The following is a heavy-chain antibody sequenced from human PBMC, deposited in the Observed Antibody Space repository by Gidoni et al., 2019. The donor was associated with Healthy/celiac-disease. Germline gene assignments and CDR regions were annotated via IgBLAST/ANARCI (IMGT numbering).Heavy chain of an antibody. V-gene: IGHV4-39*01. CDR1: GGSISSSNYY. CDR2: IYYSGNT. CDR3: AKWQQLAFDY. Sequence: QLQLHESVPGLVKPSETLSLTCTVSGGSISSSNYYWGWIRQPPGKGLEWFGSIYYSGNTYYNPSLKSRVTISVDTSKNQFSLKLNSVTAADTAVYYCAKWQQLAFDYWGQGTLVTVSS. J-gene: IGHJ4*02. D-gene: IGHD6-13*01.